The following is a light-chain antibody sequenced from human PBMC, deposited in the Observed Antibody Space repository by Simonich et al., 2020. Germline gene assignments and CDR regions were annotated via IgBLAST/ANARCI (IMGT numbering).Light chain of an antibody. CDR1: QSVLYSSNNKNY. V-gene: IGKV4-1*01. Sequence: DIVMTQPPDSLAVSLGERAIINCKSSQSVLYSSNNKNYLAWYQQKPGQPPNLLIYWAATRESGVPDRFSGSGSGTDFTLTISSLQAEDVAVYYCQQFYSTPLTFGGGTKVEIK. CDR3: QQFYSTPLT. J-gene: IGKJ4*01. CDR2: WAA.